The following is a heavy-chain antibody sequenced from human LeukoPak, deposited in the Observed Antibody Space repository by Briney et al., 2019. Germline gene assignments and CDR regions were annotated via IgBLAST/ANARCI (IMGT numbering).Heavy chain of an antibody. D-gene: IGHD6-19*01. Sequence: GGSLRLSCAASGFTFSSYAMTWVRQAPGEGLEWVSVISASAYTTYYADSVKGRFTISRDNSKNTLYLQMNSLRAEDTVVYYCAYAAYSSGWYAFDIWGQGTMVTVSS. CDR1: GFTFSSYA. V-gene: IGHV3-23*01. J-gene: IGHJ3*02. CDR2: ISASAYTT. CDR3: AYAAYSSGWYAFDI.